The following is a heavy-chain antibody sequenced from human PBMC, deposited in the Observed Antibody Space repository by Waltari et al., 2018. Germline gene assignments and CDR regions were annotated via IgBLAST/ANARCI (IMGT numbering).Heavy chain of an antibody. D-gene: IGHD4-17*01. CDR3: VRDRGLRTFFDH. J-gene: IGHJ4*02. CDR1: GGSIRGSVYY. V-gene: IGHV4-39*07. Sequence: QVQLQESGPGLVKPSETLYPTCSVSGGSIRGSVYYWGWIRQPPGKGLEYIGSIYYDGTAFYNPSLKTPVTISVDTSYNQFSLKMKSVTAADTAMYFCVRDRGLRTFFDHWGQGTLVTVSS. CDR2: IYYDGTA.